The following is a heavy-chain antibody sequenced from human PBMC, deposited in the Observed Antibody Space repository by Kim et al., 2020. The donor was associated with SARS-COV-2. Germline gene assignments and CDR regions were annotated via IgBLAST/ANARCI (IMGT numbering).Heavy chain of an antibody. V-gene: IGHV4-31*03. CDR3: ARTPDRTVTNPGFDY. CDR2: INYSGNT. CDR1: GGSISSGYYY. Sequence: SETLSLTCTVSGGSISSGYYYWSWIRQHPGKGLEWIGYINYSGNTYYNTSLKSRVTILVDTSNNNFSLKLTSVTAADTAVYYCARTPDRTVTNPGFDYWGPGTLVTVST. D-gene: IGHD4-17*01. J-gene: IGHJ4*02.